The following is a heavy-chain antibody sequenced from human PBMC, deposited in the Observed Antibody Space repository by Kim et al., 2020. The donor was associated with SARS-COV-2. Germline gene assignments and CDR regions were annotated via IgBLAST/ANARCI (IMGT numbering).Heavy chain of an antibody. J-gene: IGHJ5*02. CDR2: ISGDGGST. V-gene: IGHV3-43*02. Sequence: GGSLRLSCAASGFTFDDYAMHWVRQAPGKGLEWVSLISGDGGSTYYADSVKGRFTISRDNSKNSLYLQMNSLRTEDTALYYCAKDIGGFLPSSWYLNWFDPWGQGTLVTVSS. D-gene: IGHD6-13*01. CDR3: AKDIGGFLPSSWYLNWFDP. CDR1: GFTFDDYA.